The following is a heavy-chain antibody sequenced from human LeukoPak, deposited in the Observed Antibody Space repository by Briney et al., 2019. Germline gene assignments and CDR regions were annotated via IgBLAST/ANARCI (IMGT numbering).Heavy chain of an antibody. J-gene: IGHJ4*02. D-gene: IGHD5-12*01. V-gene: IGHV3-23*01. CDR3: AKSSRTGPVATIFLDY. CDR2: ISGSGGST. CDR1: GFTFSSYA. Sequence: PGGSLRLSCAASGFTFSSYAMSWVRQAPGKGLEWVSAISGSGGSTYYADSVKGRFTISRDNSKNTLYLQMNSLRAEDTAVYYCAKSSRTGPVATIFLDYWGQGTLVTVSS.